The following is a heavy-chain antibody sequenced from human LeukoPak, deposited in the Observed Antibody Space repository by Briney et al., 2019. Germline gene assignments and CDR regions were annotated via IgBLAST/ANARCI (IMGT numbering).Heavy chain of an antibody. V-gene: IGHV1-8*03. Sequence: ASVKVSCKASGYTFINYGISRVRQAPGQGLEWMGWMNPNSGNTGYAQKFQGRVTITRNTSISTAYMELSSLRSEDTAVYYCARVNVYDSSGYYYSLVDPWGQGTLVTVSS. CDR2: MNPNSGNT. J-gene: IGHJ5*02. CDR3: ARVNVYDSSGYYYSLVDP. CDR1: GYTFINYG. D-gene: IGHD3-22*01.